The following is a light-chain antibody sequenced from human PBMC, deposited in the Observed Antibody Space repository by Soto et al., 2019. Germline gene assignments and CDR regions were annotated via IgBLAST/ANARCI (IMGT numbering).Light chain of an antibody. CDR1: NIGIKA. J-gene: IGLJ3*02. CDR3: QVWDSGTDHPV. V-gene: IGLV3-21*02. CDR2: DDG. Sequence: SNELTQPPSLSVAPGQTARMTCGGNNIGIKAVHWCQQRPGQAPVLVVHDDGDRPSGIPDRFSGSNSGNTATLTITRVEAGDEADYYCQVWDSGTDHPVFGGGTKLTVL.